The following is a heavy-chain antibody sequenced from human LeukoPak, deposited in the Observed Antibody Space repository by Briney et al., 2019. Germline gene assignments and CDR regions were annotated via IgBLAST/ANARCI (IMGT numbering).Heavy chain of an antibody. V-gene: IGHV4-31*03. D-gene: IGHD1-14*01. Sequence: TSETLSLTCTVSGGSISNGGYYWSWIRQHPGKALGGIGYIYDSGTTYYNPALQSRVTISVDTSDNQFSLKLRSLTAADTAVYYCARGGGRRGFDYWGQGTLVTVSS. CDR1: GGSISNGGYY. CDR3: ARGGGRRGFDY. CDR2: IYDSGTT. J-gene: IGHJ4*02.